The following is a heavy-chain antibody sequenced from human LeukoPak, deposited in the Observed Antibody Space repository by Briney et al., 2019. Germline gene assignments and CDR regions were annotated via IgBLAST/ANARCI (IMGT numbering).Heavy chain of an antibody. V-gene: IGHV3-7*01. Sequence: GGSLRLSCVVSGLTFSNYWMIWVRQAPGKGLGSVAIVNEDGSAKYYLDSVKGRFTISRDNARNSLYLEMNSLRAEDTAVYYCARDYWRSIDHWGQGTLVAVSS. CDR2: VNEDGSAK. J-gene: IGHJ4*02. D-gene: IGHD1-1*01. CDR1: GLTFSNYW. CDR3: ARDYWRSIDH.